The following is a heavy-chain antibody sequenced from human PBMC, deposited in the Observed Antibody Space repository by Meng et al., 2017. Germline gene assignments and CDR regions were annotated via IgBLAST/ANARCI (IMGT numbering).Heavy chain of an antibody. Sequence: GGSLRLSCAASGFTVSSNYMSWVRQAPGKGLEWVSSISSSSSYIYYADSVKGRFTITRDNAKNSLYLQMNSLRAEDTAVYYCARDRGYSYGDRRADYWGQGTLVTVSS. J-gene: IGHJ4*02. V-gene: IGHV3-21*01. D-gene: IGHD5-18*01. CDR2: ISSSSSYI. CDR3: ARDRGYSYGDRRADY. CDR1: GFTVSSNY.